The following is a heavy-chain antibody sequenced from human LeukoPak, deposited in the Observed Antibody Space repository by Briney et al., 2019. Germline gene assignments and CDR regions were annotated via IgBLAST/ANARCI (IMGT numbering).Heavy chain of an antibody. CDR3: AKGGWLDD. CDR2: ITGRAEKT. CDR1: GFNFNKYD. J-gene: IGHJ4*02. D-gene: IGHD6-19*01. Sequence: PGGSLRLSCAASGFNFNKYDMTWARQAPGKGREWGSTITGRAEKTYYTDSVKGRFGTSRDNSKDTPYLQMNSLRAEDTALYYCAKGGWLDDLGQGALVTVSS. V-gene: IGHV3-23*01.